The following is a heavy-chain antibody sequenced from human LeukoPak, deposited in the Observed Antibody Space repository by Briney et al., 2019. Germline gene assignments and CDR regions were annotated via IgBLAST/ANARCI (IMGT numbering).Heavy chain of an antibody. J-gene: IGHJ4*02. CDR3: GSDWKKGVVIVDHGY. Sequence: SVNVSCKASGGTFSSYAISWVRQAPGQGLEWMGGIIPIFGTANYAQKFQGRVTITADESTSTAYMELSSLRPEDTAVYYCGSDWKKGVVIVDHGYGGQGTLVTVSS. V-gene: IGHV1-69*01. CDR1: GGTFSSYA. CDR2: IIPIFGTA. D-gene: IGHD3-3*01.